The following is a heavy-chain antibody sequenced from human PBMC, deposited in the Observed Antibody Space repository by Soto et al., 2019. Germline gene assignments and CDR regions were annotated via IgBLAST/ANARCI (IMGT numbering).Heavy chain of an antibody. CDR3: ARHCSSTSCLGWKAFDS. J-gene: IGHJ3*02. D-gene: IGHD2-2*01. CDR2: IYYSGST. Sequence: QVQLQETGPGLVKPSQTLSLTCTVSGGSISSGDYYWSWIRQPPGKGLEWIGYIYYSGSTYYNPSLKGRVTIAVDASKSPFALKLSSVTAADTAVYYGARHCSSTSCLGWKAFDSWGQGTMVTVSS. CDR1: GGSISSGDYY. V-gene: IGHV4-30-4*01.